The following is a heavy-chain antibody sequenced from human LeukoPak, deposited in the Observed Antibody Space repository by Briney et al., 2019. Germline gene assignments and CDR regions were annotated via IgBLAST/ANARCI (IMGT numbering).Heavy chain of an antibody. Sequence: SETLSLTCTVSGGSISSYYWSWIRQPPGKGLEWIGYIYYSGSTNYNPSLKSRVTISVDTSKSQFSLKLRSVTAADTAVYYCARVSGVAAGYYYYYGMDVWGQGTTVTVSS. J-gene: IGHJ6*02. CDR3: ARVSGVAAGYYYYYGMDV. V-gene: IGHV4-59*12. D-gene: IGHD6-13*01. CDR2: IYYSGST. CDR1: GGSISSYY.